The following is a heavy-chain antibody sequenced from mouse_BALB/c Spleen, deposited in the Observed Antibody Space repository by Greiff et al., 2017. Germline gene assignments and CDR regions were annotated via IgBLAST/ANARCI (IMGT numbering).Heavy chain of an antibody. CDR2: ISDGGSYT. V-gene: IGHV5-4*02. Sequence: EVQGVESGGGLVKPGGSLKLSCAASGFTFSDYYMYWVRQTPENRLEWVATISDGGSYTYYPDSVKGRFTISRDNAKNNLYLQMSSLKSEDTAMYYCARAPFTPDYAMDYWGQGTSVTVSS. CDR1: GFTFSDYY. CDR3: ARAPFTPDYAMDY. D-gene: IGHD1-1*01. J-gene: IGHJ4*01.